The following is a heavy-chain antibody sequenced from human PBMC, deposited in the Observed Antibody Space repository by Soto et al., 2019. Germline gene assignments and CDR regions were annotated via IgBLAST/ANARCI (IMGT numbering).Heavy chain of an antibody. J-gene: IGHJ6*02. V-gene: IGHV4-34*01. Sequence: SDTLSLTCAVYGGSLSGYYWSWIRQPPGKGLEWVGYIYHSGSTYYNPSLKSRVTISVDRSKNQFSLKLSSVTAADTAVYYCARADTAMAEGYYYYGMDVWGQGTTVTVSS. CDR2: IYHSGST. CDR1: GGSLSGYY. CDR3: ARADTAMAEGYYYYGMDV. D-gene: IGHD5-18*01.